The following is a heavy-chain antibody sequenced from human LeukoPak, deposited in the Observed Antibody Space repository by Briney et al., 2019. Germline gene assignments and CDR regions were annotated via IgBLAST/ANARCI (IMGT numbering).Heavy chain of an antibody. CDR2: ISSSGGGT. J-gene: IGHJ4*02. D-gene: IGHD3-22*01. CDR3: AKVMIAFNAFNY. CDR1: GFIVTSYF. V-gene: IGHV3-23*01. Sequence: GGSLRLSCEASGFIVTSYFMTWVRQAPGKGLEWVSTISSSGGGTFYADSVKGRFTISRDNSKNTLYLQMNSLTVEDTAVYYCAKVMIAFNAFNYWGQGTLVTVSS.